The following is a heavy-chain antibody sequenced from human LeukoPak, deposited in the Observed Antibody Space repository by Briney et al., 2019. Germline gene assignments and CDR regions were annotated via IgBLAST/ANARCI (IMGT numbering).Heavy chain of an antibody. D-gene: IGHD3-22*01. CDR2: IYSGGST. V-gene: IGHV3-53*01. CDR1: GFTFSNAW. Sequence: GGSLRLSCAASGFTFSNAWMSWVRQAPGKGLEWVSVIYSGGSTYYADSVKGRFTISRDNSKNTLYLQMNSLRAEDTAVYYCARDLGRYDSNQGPLDAFDIWGQGTMVTVSS. J-gene: IGHJ3*02. CDR3: ARDLGRYDSNQGPLDAFDI.